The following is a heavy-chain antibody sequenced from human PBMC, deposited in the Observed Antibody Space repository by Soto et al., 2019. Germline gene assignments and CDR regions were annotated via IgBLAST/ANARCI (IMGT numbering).Heavy chain of an antibody. D-gene: IGHD2-21*02. CDR2: IYYSGST. J-gene: IGHJ4*02. CDR1: GGSISSSSYY. Sequence: SETLSLTCTVSGGSISSSSYYWGWIRQPPGKGLEWIGSIYYSGSTYYNPSLKSRVTISVDTSKNQFSLKLSSVTAADTAVYYCARHPDEAYCGGDCYFVPTYYFDYWGQGTLVTVSS. CDR3: ARHPDEAYCGGDCYFVPTYYFDY. V-gene: IGHV4-39*01.